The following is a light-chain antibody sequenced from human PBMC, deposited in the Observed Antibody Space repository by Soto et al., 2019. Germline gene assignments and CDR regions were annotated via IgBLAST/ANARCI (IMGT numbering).Light chain of an antibody. V-gene: IGKV3-15*01. CDR3: QQYNNWPPFT. CDR2: GAS. CDR1: QSVNSN. J-gene: IGKJ5*01. Sequence: EIVMTQSPATLSVSPGERATLSCRASQSVNSNLGWYQQKPGQAPRLLIYGASTRATGISARFSGSGSGTEYTLTISGLQSEDSAVYYCQQYNNWPPFTFGQGTRLEIK.